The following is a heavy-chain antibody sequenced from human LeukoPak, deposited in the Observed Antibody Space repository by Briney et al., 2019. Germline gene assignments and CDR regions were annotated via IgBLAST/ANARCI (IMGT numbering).Heavy chain of an antibody. CDR3: ARDNWNYGSSMDV. Sequence: SETLSLTCTVSGGSVSSGSYYWSWIRQPPGKGLEWIGYIYYSGSTNYNPSLKSRVTISVDTSKNQFSLKLSSVTAADMAVYYCARDNWNYGSSMDVWGQGTTVTVSS. CDR2: IYYSGST. V-gene: IGHV4-61*01. J-gene: IGHJ6*02. D-gene: IGHD1-7*01. CDR1: GGSVSSGSYY.